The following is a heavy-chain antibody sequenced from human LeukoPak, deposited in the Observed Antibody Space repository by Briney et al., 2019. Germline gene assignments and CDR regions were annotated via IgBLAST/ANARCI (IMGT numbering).Heavy chain of an antibody. Sequence: SETLSLTCTGSDASISSSYFYWSWIRQPPGKGLEWIGNVFHSGSTHYSPSLKSRVTISVDTSRKQFSLRLSAATAADTAVYYCARQRGGSWVNDYWGQGSLVTVSS. CDR3: ARQRGGSWVNDY. J-gene: IGHJ4*02. V-gene: IGHV4-39*01. D-gene: IGHD1-26*01. CDR1: DASISSSYFY. CDR2: VFHSGST.